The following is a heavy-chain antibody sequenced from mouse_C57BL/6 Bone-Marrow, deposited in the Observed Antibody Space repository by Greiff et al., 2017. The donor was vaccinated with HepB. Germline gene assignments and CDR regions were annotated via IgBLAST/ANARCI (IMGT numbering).Heavy chain of an antibody. Sequence: VQLQQSGAELVRPGASVKLSCKASGYTFTDYYINWVKQRPGQGLEWIARIYPGSGNTYYNEKFKGKATLTAEKSSSTAYMQLSSLTSEDSAVYFCARKIYCGNYDYAMDYWGQGTSVTVSS. CDR2: IYPGSGNT. CDR1: GYTFTDYY. D-gene: IGHD2-1*01. J-gene: IGHJ4*01. V-gene: IGHV1-76*01. CDR3: ARKIYCGNYDYAMDY.